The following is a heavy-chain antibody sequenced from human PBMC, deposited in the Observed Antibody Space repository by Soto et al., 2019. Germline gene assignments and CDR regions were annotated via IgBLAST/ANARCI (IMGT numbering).Heavy chain of an antibody. Sequence: QVQLVQSGAEVKKPGSSVKVSCKASGGTFNYDAITWVRQAPGQGLEWVGGIIPVFNTANYAQKFLGSVTITADESTSTAYMDLSSLRSEDTALYYCARFRATDYVGNYNNGMDVWGQGTTVTVSS. D-gene: IGHD4-17*01. J-gene: IGHJ6*02. CDR3: ARFRATDYVGNYNNGMDV. CDR2: IIPVFNTA. CDR1: GGTFNYDA. V-gene: IGHV1-69*01.